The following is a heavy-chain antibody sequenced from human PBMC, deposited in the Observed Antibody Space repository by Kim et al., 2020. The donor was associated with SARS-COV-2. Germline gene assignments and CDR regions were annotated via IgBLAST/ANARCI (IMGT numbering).Heavy chain of an antibody. D-gene: IGHD3-10*01. CDR2: INTNTGKP. J-gene: IGHJ4*02. CDR3: ARGPAYYSDSGSDFDY. CDR1: GYTFTRYA. Sequence: ASVTVSCKASGYTFTRYAMNWARQAPGQGLECMGWINTNTGKPTYAQGFTGRFVFSLDTSVTTAYLQISSLKAEDTAVYYCARGPAYYSDSGSDFDYWGQ. V-gene: IGHV7-4-1*02.